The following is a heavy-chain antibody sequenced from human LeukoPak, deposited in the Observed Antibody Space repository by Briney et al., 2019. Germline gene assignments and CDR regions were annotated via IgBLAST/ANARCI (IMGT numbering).Heavy chain of an antibody. J-gene: IGHJ4*02. CDR2: ISAYNGNT. V-gene: IGHV1-18*01. D-gene: IGHD2-2*02. CDR1: GYTFTSYG. Sequence: GASVKVSCKASGYTFTSYGIGWVRQAPGQGLEWMGWISAYNGNTNYAQKLQGRVTMTTDTSTSTAYMELRSLRSDDTAVYYCARVWRGGYCSSTSCYTGRYFDYWGQGTLVTVSS. CDR3: ARVWRGGYCSSTSCYTGRYFDY.